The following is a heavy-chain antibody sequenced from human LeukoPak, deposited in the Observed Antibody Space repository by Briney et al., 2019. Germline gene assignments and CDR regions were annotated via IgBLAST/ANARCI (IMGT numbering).Heavy chain of an antibody. J-gene: IGHJ4*02. D-gene: IGHD1-14*01. Sequence: ASAKVSCQASGDTFTYYHIHWVRQAPGQGVAWMGAVYVTGETTRNTQNFQGRVTMTRDPSTATVYMELTSLRSEDAAVYYCATGAPGSYYFDYWGQGVLVTVSS. CDR2: VYVTGETT. CDR1: GDTFTYYH. CDR3: ATGAPGSYYFDY. V-gene: IGHV1-46*01.